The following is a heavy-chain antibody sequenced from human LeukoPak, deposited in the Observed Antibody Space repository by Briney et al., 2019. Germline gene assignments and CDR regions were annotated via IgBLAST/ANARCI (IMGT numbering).Heavy chain of an antibody. CDR3: ARAPSEIGGYYPEYFRH. Sequence: GGSLRLSCAASGFTLSNSGMHWVRQAPGKGLVWVSRIKSDGSTNYADSVKGRFTISRDNAKNTVSLQMNSLRTEDTGVYYCARAPSEIGGYYPEYFRHWGQGTLVTVSS. V-gene: IGHV3-74*01. CDR1: GFTLSNSG. D-gene: IGHD3-22*01. CDR2: IKSDGST. J-gene: IGHJ1*01.